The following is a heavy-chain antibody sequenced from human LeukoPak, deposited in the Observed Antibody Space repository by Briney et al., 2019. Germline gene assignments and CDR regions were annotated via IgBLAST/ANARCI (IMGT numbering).Heavy chain of an antibody. CDR3: ARCGDSSGYYLSTYYYYYGMDV. J-gene: IGHJ6*02. V-gene: IGHV1-2*04. CDR2: INPNSGGT. Sequence: VSATVSCTASGYTFTGYYMHWVRQAPGQGLEWMGWINPNSGGTNYSQKFQGWVTMTRDTSISTAYMELSRLRSDDTAVYYCARCGDSSGYYLSTYYYYYGMDVWGQGTTVTVSS. D-gene: IGHD3-22*01. CDR1: GYTFTGYY.